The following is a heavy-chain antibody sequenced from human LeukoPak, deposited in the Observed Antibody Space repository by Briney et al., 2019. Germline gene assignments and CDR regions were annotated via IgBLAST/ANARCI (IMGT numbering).Heavy chain of an antibody. V-gene: IGHV4-34*01. CDR2: INHSGST. CDR3: ARLNFWSGYTYYFDY. Sequence: SETLSLTCAVYGGSFSGYYWSWIRQPPGKGLEWIGEINHSGSTNYNPSLKSRVTISVDTSENQFSLKLSSVTAADTAVYYCARLNFWSGYTYYFDYWGQGTLVTVSS. CDR1: GGSFSGYY. J-gene: IGHJ4*02. D-gene: IGHD3-3*01.